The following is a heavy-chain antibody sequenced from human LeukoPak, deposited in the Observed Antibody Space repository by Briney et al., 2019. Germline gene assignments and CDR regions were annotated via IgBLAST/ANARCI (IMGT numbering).Heavy chain of an antibody. CDR1: GFTFNTYN. V-gene: IGHV3-21*01. CDR3: AKAAGPFDY. J-gene: IGHJ4*02. Sequence: GGSLRLSCAGSGFTFNTYNMNWVRQAPGKGLEWVSSISSSSSYIYYADSVKGRFTISRDSAKNSLYLQMNSLRAEDTAVYYCAKAAGPFDYWGQGTLVTVSS. D-gene: IGHD6-13*01. CDR2: ISSSSSYI.